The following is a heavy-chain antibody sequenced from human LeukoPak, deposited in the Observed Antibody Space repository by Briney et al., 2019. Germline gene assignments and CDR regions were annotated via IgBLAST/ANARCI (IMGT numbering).Heavy chain of an antibody. CDR3: ASGYGSGSYYDAS. J-gene: IGHJ5*02. Sequence: SGTLSLTCAVYGGSFSGHYWSWIRQPPGKGLEWIGEINRGGSANYNPSLNSRVSISIDTSKSQFSLNLNSVTAADTAVYYCASGYGSGSYYDASWGQGTLVTVSS. D-gene: IGHD3-10*01. CDR2: INRGGSA. CDR1: GGSFSGHY. V-gene: IGHV4-34*01.